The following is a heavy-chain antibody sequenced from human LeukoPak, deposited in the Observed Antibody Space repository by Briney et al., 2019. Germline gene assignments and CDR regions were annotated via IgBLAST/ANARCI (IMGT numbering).Heavy chain of an antibody. Sequence: GGSLRLSCAASGFTFSSYGMRWVRQAPGKGLEWVAVIWYDGSNKYNADSVKGRFTISRDNSKNTLYLQMNSLRAEDTAVYYYARAASSSWTTYYYYGMDVWGKGTMVTVSS. D-gene: IGHD6-13*01. CDR1: GFTFSSYG. CDR2: IWYDGSNK. CDR3: ARAASSSWTTYYYYGMDV. J-gene: IGHJ6*04. V-gene: IGHV3-33*01.